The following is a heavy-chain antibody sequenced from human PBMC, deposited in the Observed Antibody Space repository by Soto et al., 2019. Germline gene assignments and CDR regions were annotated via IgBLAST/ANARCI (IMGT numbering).Heavy chain of an antibody. CDR3: AAGEASSRNLAPYYLDF. V-gene: IGHV4-30-2*01. D-gene: IGHD6-13*01. J-gene: IGHJ4*02. Sequence: PSETLSLTCTVSGGSISNAAYSWSWIRQPPGKGLEWIGYIYPSGMPFYNPSLRSRVTISIDRSNDQFSLNLKSVTAADTAVYFCAAGEASSRNLAPYYLDFWGQGTLVTVSS. CDR2: IYPSGMP. CDR1: GGSISNAAYS.